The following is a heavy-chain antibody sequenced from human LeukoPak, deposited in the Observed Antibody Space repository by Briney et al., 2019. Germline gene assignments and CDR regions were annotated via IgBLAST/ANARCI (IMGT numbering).Heavy chain of an antibody. CDR1: GFTFSDYY. CDR2: ISSSGSSI. J-gene: IGHJ6*02. D-gene: IGHD3-10*01. Sequence: PGGSLRLSCAASGFTFSDYYMSCIRQAPGKGLEWVSYISSSGSSIYHADSVKGRFAISRDNAKNSLYLQMNSLRAEDTAVYYCARDKNARFTMVRGGLPGMDVWGQGTTVTVSS. CDR3: ARDKNARFTMVRGGLPGMDV. V-gene: IGHV3-11*04.